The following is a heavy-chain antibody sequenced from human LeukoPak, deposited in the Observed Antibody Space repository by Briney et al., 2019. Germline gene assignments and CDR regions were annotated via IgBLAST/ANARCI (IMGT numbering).Heavy chain of an antibody. D-gene: IGHD1/OR15-1a*01. CDR2: ISGSGGST. V-gene: IGHV3-23*01. Sequence: GGSLRLSXAASGFTFSSYAMSWVRQAPGKGLEWVSAISGSGGSTYYADSVKGRFTISRDNSKNTLYLQMNSLRAEDTAVYYCAKGTLNWNKYYFDYWGQGTLVTVSS. J-gene: IGHJ4*02. CDR3: AKGTLNWNKYYFDY. CDR1: GFTFSSYA.